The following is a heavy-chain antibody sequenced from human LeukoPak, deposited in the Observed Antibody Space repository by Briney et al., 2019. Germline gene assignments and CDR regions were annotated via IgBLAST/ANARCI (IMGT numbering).Heavy chain of an antibody. CDR1: GGSISSSSYY. CDR2: IYYSGST. D-gene: IGHD3-10*01. J-gene: IGHJ4*02. V-gene: IGHV4-39*01. Sequence: SETLSLTCTVSGGSISSSSYYWGWIRQPPGKGLEWIGSIYYSGSTYYNPSLKSRVTISVDTSKNQFSLKLSSVTAADTAVYYCARGGPEVLLWFGVLLGGIFFDYWGQGTLVTVSS. CDR3: ARGGPEVLLWFGVLLGGIFFDY.